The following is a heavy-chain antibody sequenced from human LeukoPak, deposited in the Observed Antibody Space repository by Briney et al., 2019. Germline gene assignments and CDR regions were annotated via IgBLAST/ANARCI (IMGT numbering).Heavy chain of an antibody. CDR3: AKDQNTAMVPTTLWFGELLTVDYYYYGMDV. CDR1: GFTFSDYY. D-gene: IGHD3-10*01. J-gene: IGHJ6*02. V-gene: IGHV3-23*01. CDR2: ISGSGGST. Sequence: PGGSLRLSCAASGFTFSDYYMSWIRQAPGKGLEWVSAISGSGGSTYYADSVKGRFTISRDNSKNTLYLQMNSLRAEDTAVYYCAKDQNTAMVPTTLWFGELLTVDYYYYGMDVWGQGTTVTVSS.